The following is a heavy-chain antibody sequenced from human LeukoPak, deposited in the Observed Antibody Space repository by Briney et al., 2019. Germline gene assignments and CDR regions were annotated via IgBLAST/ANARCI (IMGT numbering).Heavy chain of an antibody. D-gene: IGHD2-21*01. CDR2: ISAYNGNT. Sequence: ASVKVSCKGSGYTFTSYGISWVRQAPGQGLEWMGWISAYNGNTNYAQKLQGRVTLTTDTSTSTAYMELRSLRSDDTAVYYCARVRIPNWFDPWGQGTLVTVSS. CDR1: GYTFTSYG. CDR3: ARVRIPNWFDP. V-gene: IGHV1-18*01. J-gene: IGHJ5*02.